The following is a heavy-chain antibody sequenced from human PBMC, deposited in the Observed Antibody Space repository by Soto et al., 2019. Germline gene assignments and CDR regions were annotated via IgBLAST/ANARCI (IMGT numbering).Heavy chain of an antibody. CDR3: AKDRGGPSITMIVVAAFDI. Sequence: GGSLRLSCAASGFTFSSYAMSWVRQAPGKGLEWVSAISGSGGSTYYADSVKGRFTISRDNSKNTLYLQMNSLRAEDTAVYYCAKDRGGPSITMIVVAAFDIWGQGTMVPVSS. D-gene: IGHD3-22*01. V-gene: IGHV3-23*01. CDR1: GFTFSSYA. CDR2: ISGSGGST. J-gene: IGHJ3*02.